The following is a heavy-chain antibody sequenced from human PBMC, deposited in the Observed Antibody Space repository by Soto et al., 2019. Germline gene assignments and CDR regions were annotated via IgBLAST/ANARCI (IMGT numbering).Heavy chain of an antibody. Sequence: SETLALTCAVYGGSFSGYYWSWIRQPPGKWLEWIGEINHSVSTNYNPSLKSRVTLSVDTSKTKFSLKLSSVTAADTAVYYCARAITYYDILTGYYISSFDYWGHGTLVTVSS. CDR3: ARAITYYDILTGYYISSFDY. CDR1: GGSFSGYY. V-gene: IGHV4-34*01. D-gene: IGHD3-9*01. J-gene: IGHJ4*01. CDR2: INHSVST.